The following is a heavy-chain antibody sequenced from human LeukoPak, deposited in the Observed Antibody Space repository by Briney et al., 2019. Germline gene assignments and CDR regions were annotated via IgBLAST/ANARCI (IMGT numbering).Heavy chain of an antibody. CDR1: GYSFTSYW. CDR3: ARHSGDNRIRRVVGAYWEGDAFDI. CDR2: IYPGDSDT. J-gene: IGHJ3*02. D-gene: IGHD2-21*01. V-gene: IGHV5-51*01. Sequence: GESLKISCKGSGYSFTSYWIGWVRQMPGKGLEWMGIIYPGDSDTRYSPSFQGQVTISADKSISTAYLQWSSLKASDTAMYYCARHSGDNRIRRVVGAYWEGDAFDIWGQGTMVTVSS.